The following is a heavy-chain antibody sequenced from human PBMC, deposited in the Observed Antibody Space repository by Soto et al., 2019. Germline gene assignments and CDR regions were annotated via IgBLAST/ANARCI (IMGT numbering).Heavy chain of an antibody. CDR3: ARHDIIAKFQNGMGV. D-gene: IGHD1-1*01. V-gene: IGHV4-59*01. Sequence: SETLSLTCTVSGGSIIGYYWSWMRQPPGKGLEWIGYIFYAGTTLYTPSLKNRVTISVDTSKNQFSLKLTSVTAADTAVYYCARHDIIAKFQNGMGVWGRGIVVTVSS. J-gene: IGHJ3*01. CDR2: IFYAGTT. CDR1: GGSIIGYY.